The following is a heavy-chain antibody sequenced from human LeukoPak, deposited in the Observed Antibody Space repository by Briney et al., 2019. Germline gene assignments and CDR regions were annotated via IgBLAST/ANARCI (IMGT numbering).Heavy chain of an antibody. J-gene: IGHJ4*02. Sequence: GGSLRLSCAASGFTFSSYGMHWVRQAPGKGLEWVAVIWYDGSKSYADSVKGRFTISRDNSKNTLYVQMNSVRAEDTAAYYCARDVRDDYGDGIDYWGQGTLVTVSS. CDR2: IWYDGSK. CDR3: ARDVRDDYGDGIDY. CDR1: GFTFSSYG. D-gene: IGHD4-17*01. V-gene: IGHV3-33*01.